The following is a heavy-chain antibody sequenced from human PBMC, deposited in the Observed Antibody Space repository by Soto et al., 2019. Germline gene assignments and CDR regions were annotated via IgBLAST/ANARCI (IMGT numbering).Heavy chain of an antibody. CDR1: GYNCASYW. Sequence: PVEALKIAGKGSGYNCASYWIDWVRQMPEKGLGCLGRIAPSHSYTTYSPSFQGHVTISADKTISPAYLQWSSLKPPDTPIYYCARGRVAVAPLDYWGQGTLVTVSS. CDR2: IAPSHSYT. CDR3: ARGRVAVAPLDY. D-gene: IGHD6-19*01. J-gene: IGHJ4*02. V-gene: IGHV5-10-1*01.